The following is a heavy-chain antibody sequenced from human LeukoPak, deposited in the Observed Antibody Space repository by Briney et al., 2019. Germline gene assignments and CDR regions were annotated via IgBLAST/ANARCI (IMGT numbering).Heavy chain of an antibody. D-gene: IGHD5-24*01. CDR2: INTDGRSI. CDR1: GFTFSRYW. V-gene: IGHV3-74*01. J-gene: IGHJ4*02. Sequence: GGSLRLSCVASGFTFSRYWMHWVRQAPGKGLVWVSRINTDGRSISYADSVKGRVTISRDNAKNTLYLQMNSLRAEDTAVYYCARDGYNLGSSDYWGQGTLVTVSS. CDR3: ARDGYNLGSSDY.